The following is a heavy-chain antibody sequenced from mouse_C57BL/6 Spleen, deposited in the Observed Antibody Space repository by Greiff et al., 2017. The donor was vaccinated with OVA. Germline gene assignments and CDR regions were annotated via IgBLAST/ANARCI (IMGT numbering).Heavy chain of an antibody. J-gene: IGHJ4*01. V-gene: IGHV1-82*01. D-gene: IGHD1-1*01. CDR3: AYYYGSSPYAMDY. Sequence: QVQLKQSGPELVKPGASVKISCKASGYAFSSSWMNWVKQRPGKGLEWIGRIYPGDGDTNYNGKFKGKATLTADKSSSTAYMQLSSLTSEDSAVYFCAYYYGSSPYAMDYWGQGTSVTVSS. CDR2: IYPGDGDT. CDR1: GYAFSSSW.